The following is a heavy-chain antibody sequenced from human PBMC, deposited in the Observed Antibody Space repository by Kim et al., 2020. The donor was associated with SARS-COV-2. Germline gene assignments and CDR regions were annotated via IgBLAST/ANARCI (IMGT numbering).Heavy chain of an antibody. J-gene: IGHJ3*02. V-gene: IGHV3-48*02. D-gene: IGHD5-12*01. CDR2: ISSSSSTI. CDR1: GFTFSSYS. Sequence: GGSLRLSCAASGFTFSSYSMNWVRQAPGKGLEWVSYISSSSSTIYYADSVKGRFTISRDNAKNSLYLQMNSLRDEDTAVYYCARDRKSAYDFRPYDAFDIWGQGTMVTVSS. CDR3: ARDRKSAYDFRPYDAFDI.